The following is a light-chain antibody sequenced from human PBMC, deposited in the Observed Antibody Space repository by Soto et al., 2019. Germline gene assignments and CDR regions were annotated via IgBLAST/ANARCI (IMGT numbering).Light chain of an antibody. CDR1: QSVSSN. J-gene: IGKJ1*01. V-gene: IGKV3-15*01. CDR2: GAS. Sequence: EIVMTQSPATLSVSPGERATLSCRASQSVSSNLAWYQQKPGQAPRLLIYGASTTATGIPAWFSGSGSGREATLIISSRLSEDFSAYYYCQYKNGPRWTVGQGTKVEIK. CDR3: CQYKNGPRWT.